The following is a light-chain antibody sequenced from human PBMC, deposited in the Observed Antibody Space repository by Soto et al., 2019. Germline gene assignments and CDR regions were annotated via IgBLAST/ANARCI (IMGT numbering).Light chain of an antibody. CDR3: QQYDNVPPALT. Sequence: DIQMTQSPSSLSASIGDRVTITCQASQDISNYLNWYQQKPGKAPNLLIFDASNLETGVPSRFSGSGSETDFPLTISSLQPEDIATYYCQQYDNVPPALTFGGGTKVEIK. CDR2: DAS. CDR1: QDISNY. J-gene: IGKJ4*01. V-gene: IGKV1-33*01.